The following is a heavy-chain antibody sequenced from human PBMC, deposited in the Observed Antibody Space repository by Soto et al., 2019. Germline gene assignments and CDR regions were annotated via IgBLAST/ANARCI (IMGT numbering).Heavy chain of an antibody. J-gene: IGHJ4*02. V-gene: IGHV3-23*01. CDR1: GFTFRSYA. CDR3: AKGPRDIVVVPAATDY. CDR2: ISGSGGST. D-gene: IGHD2-2*01. Sequence: GGSLRLSCAASGFTFRSYAMRWVRQAPGKGLEWVSAISGSGGSTYYADSVKGRFTISRDNSKNTLYLQMNSLRAEDTAVYYCAKGPRDIVVVPAATDYWGQGTLVTVSS.